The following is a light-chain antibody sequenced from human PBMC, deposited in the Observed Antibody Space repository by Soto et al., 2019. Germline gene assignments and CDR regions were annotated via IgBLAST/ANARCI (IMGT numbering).Light chain of an antibody. CDR1: QLINGY. CDR2: TAS. J-gene: IGKJ1*01. V-gene: IGKV1-39*01. CDR3: QQTYSPLRT. Sequence: DIQLTQSPSSLSASLGDRVTISCRASQLINGYLNWYQQKPGKAPRLLIYTASNFQSGVPSRFSGTRSGTDFTLIISDLQAEDFATSYCQQTYSPLRTFGQGTRVEIK.